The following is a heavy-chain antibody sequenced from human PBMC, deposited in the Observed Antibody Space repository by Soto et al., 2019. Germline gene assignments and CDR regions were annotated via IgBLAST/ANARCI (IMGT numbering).Heavy chain of an antibody. Sequence: QVQLVESGGGVVQPGRSLRLSCAASGFTFSSYGMHWVRQAPGKGLEWVAVISYDGSNKYYADSVKGRLTISRDNSKNTLYLQMNSLRAEDTAVYYCAKDSTSESYYDYYYGMDVWGQGTTVTVSS. CDR1: GFTFSSYG. D-gene: IGHD3-10*01. CDR3: AKDSTSESYYDYYYGMDV. J-gene: IGHJ6*02. CDR2: ISYDGSNK. V-gene: IGHV3-30*18.